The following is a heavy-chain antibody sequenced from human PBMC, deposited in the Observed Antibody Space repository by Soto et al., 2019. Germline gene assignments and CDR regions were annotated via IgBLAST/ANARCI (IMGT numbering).Heavy chain of an antibody. CDR2: ITGGGGDT. D-gene: IGHD2-15*01. CDR1: GFTFSNYA. CDR3: AKGSGGSRPYYFDY. Sequence: PGESLKISCAASGFTFSNYAMSWVRQAPGKGLEWFSAITGGGGDTYHADSVKGRFTISRDNSDNTLFLQMNSLSAEDSAIYYCAKGSGGSRPYYFDYWGRGTLVTVSS. J-gene: IGHJ4*02. V-gene: IGHV3-23*01.